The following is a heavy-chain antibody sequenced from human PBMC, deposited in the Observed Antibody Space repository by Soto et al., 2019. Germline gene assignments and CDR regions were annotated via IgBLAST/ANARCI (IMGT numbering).Heavy chain of an antibody. CDR2: ISSSSSYI. J-gene: IGHJ4*02. Sequence: EVQLVESGGGLVKPGGSLRLSCAASGFTFSSYSMNWVRQAPGKGLEWVSSISSSSSYIYYADSVKGRFTISRDNAKNSLYLQMNSLRAEDTAVYYCASVPYSSGWDPFDYWGQGTLVTVSS. CDR1: GFTFSSYS. CDR3: ASVPYSSGWDPFDY. D-gene: IGHD6-19*01. V-gene: IGHV3-21*01.